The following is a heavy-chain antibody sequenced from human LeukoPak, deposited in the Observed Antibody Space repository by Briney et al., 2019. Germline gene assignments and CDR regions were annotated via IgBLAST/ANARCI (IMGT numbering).Heavy chain of an antibody. D-gene: IGHD5-24*01. J-gene: IGHJ4*02. CDR1: GFTFSSYW. CDR2: INSDGSST. V-gene: IGHV3-74*01. CDR3: ARGGRGGYNWDY. Sequence: GGSLRLSCAASGFTFSSYWMHWVRQAPGKGLVWVSRINSDGSSTSYADSVKGRFTISRDNAKNSLYLQMNSLTAEDTAVYYCARGGRGGYNWDYWGQGTLVTVSS.